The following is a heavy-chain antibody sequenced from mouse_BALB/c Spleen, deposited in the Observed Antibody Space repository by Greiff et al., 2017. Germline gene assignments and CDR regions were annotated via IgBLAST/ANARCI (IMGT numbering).Heavy chain of an antibody. CDR3: ARGGDYYGSSYGYYYAMDY. Sequence: EVKLVESGGGLVQPGGSRKLSCAASGFTFSSFGMHWVRQAPEKGLEWVAYISSGSSTIYYADTVKGRFTISRDNPKNTLFLQMTSLRSEDTAMYYCARGGDYYGSSYGYYYAMDYWGQGTSVTVSS. CDR1: GFTFSSFG. V-gene: IGHV5-17*02. J-gene: IGHJ4*01. D-gene: IGHD1-1*01. CDR2: ISSGSSTI.